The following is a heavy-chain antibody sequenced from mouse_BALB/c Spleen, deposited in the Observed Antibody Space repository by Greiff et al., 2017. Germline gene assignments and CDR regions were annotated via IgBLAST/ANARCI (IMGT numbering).Heavy chain of an antibody. CDR2: INPGSGGT. CDR1: GYAFTNYL. V-gene: IGHV1-54*01. J-gene: IGHJ2*01. D-gene: IGHD2-2*01. Sequence: QVQLQQSGAELVRPGTSVKVSCKASGYAFTNYLIEWVKQRPGQGLEWIGVINPGSGGTNYNEKFKGKATLTADKSSSTAYMQLSSLTSDDSAVYFCARSRGHGGNDPWFDYWGQGTTLTVSS. CDR3: ARSRGHGGNDPWFDY.